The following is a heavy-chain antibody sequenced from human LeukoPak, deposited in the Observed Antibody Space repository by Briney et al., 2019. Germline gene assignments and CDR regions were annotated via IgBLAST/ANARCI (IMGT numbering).Heavy chain of an antibody. CDR3: ARAVLATKSEHCFDS. CDR1: GGSISSYY. Sequence: LSETLSLTCTVSGGSISSYYWSWIRQPPGKGLEWIGYIYYTGSTNYNSSLKSRVTISVDTSKNQFSLNLISVTAADTAMYYCARAVLATKSEHCFDSWGQGTLVTVSS. D-gene: IGHD2-8*01. V-gene: IGHV4-59*01. J-gene: IGHJ5*01. CDR2: IYYTGST.